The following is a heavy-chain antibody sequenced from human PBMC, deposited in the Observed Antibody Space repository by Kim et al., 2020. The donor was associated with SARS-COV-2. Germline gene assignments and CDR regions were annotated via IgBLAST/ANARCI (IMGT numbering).Heavy chain of an antibody. CDR2: IYYSGST. V-gene: IGHV4-61*01. CDR1: GGSVSSGSYY. D-gene: IGHD4-17*01. Sequence: SQTLSLTCTVSGGSVSSGSYYWSWIRQPPGKGLEWIGYIYYSGSTNYNPSLKSRVTISVDTSKNQFSLKLSSVTAADTAVYYCARDAGGYYGAFREPYFDYWGQGTLVTVSS. CDR3: ARDAGGYYGAFREPYFDY. J-gene: IGHJ4*02.